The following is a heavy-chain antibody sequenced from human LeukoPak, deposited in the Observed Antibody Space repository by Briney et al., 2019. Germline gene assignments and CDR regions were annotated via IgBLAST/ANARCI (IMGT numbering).Heavy chain of an antibody. V-gene: IGHV7-4-1*02. D-gene: IGHD3-22*01. CDR3: VRGIDTTGYFNY. CDR2: IDTNTGSP. J-gene: IGHJ4*02. Sequence: GASVNVSCKASGYTFTSYAMNWVRQAPGQGLEWMGWIDTNTGSPTYAQGLTGRFVFSLDTSVSTAFLQINSLKAEDAALYFCVRGIDTTGYFNYWGQGTLVTVSS. CDR1: GYTFTSYA.